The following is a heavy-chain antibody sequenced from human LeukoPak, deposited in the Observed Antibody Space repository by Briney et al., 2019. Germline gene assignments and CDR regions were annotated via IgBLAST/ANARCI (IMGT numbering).Heavy chain of an antibody. Sequence: GGSLRHSRADSGLTLSSYAMSWVRPAPGKGLEWVSAISGSSGHTYYADSVKGRFTISRDNSKNTLYLQMNSLRAEDTAVYYCAKVGFSEMEWLLYSDHWGQGTLVTVSS. V-gene: IGHV3-23*01. D-gene: IGHD3-3*01. CDR2: ISGSSGHT. CDR3: AKVGFSEMEWLLYSDH. J-gene: IGHJ4*02. CDR1: GLTLSSYA.